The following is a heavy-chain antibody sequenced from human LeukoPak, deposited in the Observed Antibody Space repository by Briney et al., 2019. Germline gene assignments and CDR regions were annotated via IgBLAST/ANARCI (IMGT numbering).Heavy chain of an antibody. CDR2: ISSDGINK. CDR1: RFTFSSYG. CDR3: ANGGIAVAGDFDL. J-gene: IGHJ2*01. Sequence: PGGSLRLSCAASRFTFSSYGMHWVRQAPGKGLEWVALISSDGINKYYADSVKGRFTISRDNSKNTLYLQMNSLRAEDTAVYYCANGGIAVAGDFDLWGRGTLVTVSS. D-gene: IGHD6-19*01. V-gene: IGHV3-33*05.